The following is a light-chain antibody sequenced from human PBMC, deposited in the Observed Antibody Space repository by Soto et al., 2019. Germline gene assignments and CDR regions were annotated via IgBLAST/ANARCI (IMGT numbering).Light chain of an antibody. CDR2: AAS. CDR1: QNIIFY. J-gene: IGKJ2*01. CDR3: QQSYTTPVYS. V-gene: IGKV1-39*01. Sequence: DIQMTQCPSSLSASVGDRVTITCRSSQNIIFYLNWYQQKPGEAPKLLIYAASNLQSGVPSRFRGSGSGTDFTLSISSLQPEDFATYFCQQSYTTPVYSFGQATKVDIK.